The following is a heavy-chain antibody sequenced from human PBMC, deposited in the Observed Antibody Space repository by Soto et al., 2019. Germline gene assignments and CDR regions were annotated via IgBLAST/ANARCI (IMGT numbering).Heavy chain of an antibody. CDR1: GYTFTNYG. J-gene: IGHJ4*02. CDR3: ARGDPQHCTNGVCYPGGDF. V-gene: IGHV1-18*04. CDR2: ISGHNGHT. D-gene: IGHD2-8*01. Sequence: QVQLVQSGGEVKKPGASVKVSCKTSGYTFTNYGITWVRQAPGQGLEWMGWISGHNGHTNYAQRLQGRVTMTRDTSTTTAYMELRSLRSDDTAVYFCARGDPQHCTNGVCYPGGDFWGQGTLVTVSA.